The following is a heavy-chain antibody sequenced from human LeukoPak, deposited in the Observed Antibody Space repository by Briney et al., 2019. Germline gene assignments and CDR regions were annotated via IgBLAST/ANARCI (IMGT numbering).Heavy chain of an antibody. Sequence: SETLSLTCTVSGGSITSSIYYWGWIRQPPGKGLEWIGSIHHSGSTYYNPSLKSRVTISIDTSNNQFSLKLSSVTAADTAMYYCAGQLTHSGTDVWGKGTTVTVSS. V-gene: IGHV4-39*01. D-gene: IGHD6-13*01. CDR3: AGQLTHSGTDV. CDR1: GGSITSSIYY. CDR2: IHHSGST. J-gene: IGHJ6*04.